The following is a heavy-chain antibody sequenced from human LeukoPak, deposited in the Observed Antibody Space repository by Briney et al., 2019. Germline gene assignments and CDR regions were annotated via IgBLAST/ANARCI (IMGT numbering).Heavy chain of an antibody. D-gene: IGHD4-17*01. CDR1: GYTFTKYG. J-gene: IGHJ4*02. Sequence: GASVKVSCKASGYTFTKYGITWVRQAPGQGLEWMGWISTYNGNTNYAQKLKGRVTMTTDTSTSTAYMELRSLISDDAAVYYCARGDDYGDYRGLYWGQGTLVTVSS. V-gene: IGHV1-18*01. CDR3: ARGDDYGDYRGLY. CDR2: ISTYNGNT.